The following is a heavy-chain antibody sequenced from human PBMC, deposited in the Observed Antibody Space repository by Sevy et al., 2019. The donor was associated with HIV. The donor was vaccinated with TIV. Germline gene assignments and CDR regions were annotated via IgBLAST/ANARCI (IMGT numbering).Heavy chain of an antibody. V-gene: IGHV3-20*04. CDR3: ARDRAYNGGYGFDALDV. J-gene: IGHJ3*01. D-gene: IGHD5-12*01. CDR2: INWHGGNS. Sequence: GGSLRLSCAASGFSFDDYGMNWVRQAPGKGLEWVAGINWHGGNSGYVDSVKGRFTISRDNAKNSLFLQMDSLRAEDTALYYCARDRAYNGGYGFDALDVWGQGTMVTVSS. CDR1: GFSFDDYG.